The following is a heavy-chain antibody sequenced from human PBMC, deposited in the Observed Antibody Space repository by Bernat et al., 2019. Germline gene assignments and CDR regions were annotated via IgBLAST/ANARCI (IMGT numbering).Heavy chain of an antibody. CDR2: INHSGST. V-gene: IGHV4-34*08. Sequence: QVQLVDSGGSLVKPGVSLRLSCAASGFTFSDYYMSWIRQAPGTGLEWIGEINHSGSTNYNPSLKSRVTITVDTSKNQFSLKLSSGTAADTAVYYCAGSFIAAGYYFDYWGQGTLVTVSS. D-gene: IGHD6-13*01. CDR1: GFTFSDYY. J-gene: IGHJ4*02. CDR3: AGSFIAAGYYFDY.